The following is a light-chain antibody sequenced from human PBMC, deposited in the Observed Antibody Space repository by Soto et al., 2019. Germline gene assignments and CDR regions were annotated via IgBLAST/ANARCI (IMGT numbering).Light chain of an antibody. V-gene: IGKV3-20*01. CDR2: AAS. CDR1: QSVSNNY. CDR3: QHYGSSPWT. Sequence: IELNKSLGALSLSKGERATLPCRASQSVSNNYLAWYQQKPGQAPRLLIYAASSRATGIPDRFSGSGSGTDFTLTISRLEPEDFAVYYCQHYGSSPWTFCQGTNVDIK. J-gene: IGKJ1*01.